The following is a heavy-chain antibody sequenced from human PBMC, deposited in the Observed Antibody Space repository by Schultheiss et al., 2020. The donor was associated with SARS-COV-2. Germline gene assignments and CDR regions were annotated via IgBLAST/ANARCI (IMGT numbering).Heavy chain of an antibody. D-gene: IGHD3-3*01. V-gene: IGHV1-46*01. CDR2: INPSGGST. CDR3: ARVGGYYDFWREAPDQYAMDV. Sequence: ASVKVSCKASGYTFTSYYMHWVRQAPGQGLEWMGIINPSGGSTSYAQKFQGRVTMTRDTSTSTVYMELSSLRSEDTAVYYCARVGGYYDFWREAPDQYAMDVWGPGTTVTVSS. CDR1: GYTFTSYY. J-gene: IGHJ6*02.